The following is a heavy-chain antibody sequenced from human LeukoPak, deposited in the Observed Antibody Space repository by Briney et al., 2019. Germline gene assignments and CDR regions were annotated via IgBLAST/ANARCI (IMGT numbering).Heavy chain of an antibody. D-gene: IGHD2-15*01. Sequence: ASVKVSCKASGYTFTSYDINWVRQATGQGLEWMGWMNPNSGNTGYAQKFQGRVTMTRNTSISTAYMELSSLRSEDTAVYYCARVFPFDCSGGSCYSPGFGYWGQGTLVTVSS. CDR1: GYTFTSYD. J-gene: IGHJ4*02. V-gene: IGHV1-8*01. CDR3: ARVFPFDCSGGSCYSPGFGY. CDR2: MNPNSGNT.